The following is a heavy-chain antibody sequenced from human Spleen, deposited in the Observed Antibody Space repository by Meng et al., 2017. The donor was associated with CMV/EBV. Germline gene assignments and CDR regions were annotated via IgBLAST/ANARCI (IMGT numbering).Heavy chain of an antibody. CDR2: IYYSGST. J-gene: IGHJ4*02. D-gene: IGHD6-19*01. V-gene: IGHV4-39*06. CDR1: GGSISSSSYY. CDR3: ARYHSSGWYEDY. Sequence: RLQLQESGPGLVKPSETLSLTCTVSGGSISSSSYYWGWIRQPPGKGLEWIGSIYYSGSTYYNPSLKSRVTISVDTSKNQFSLKLSSVTAADTAVYYCARYHSSGWYEDYWGQGTLVTVSS.